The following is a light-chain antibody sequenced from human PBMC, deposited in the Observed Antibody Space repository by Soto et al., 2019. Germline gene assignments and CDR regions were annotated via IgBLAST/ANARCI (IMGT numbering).Light chain of an antibody. CDR3: QQYYGSPYT. V-gene: IGKV4-1*01. CDR2: WAS. CDR1: QSVLYTSNNKNY. Sequence: SLAVSLGERATINCKSSQSVLYTSNNKNYLAWYQQKTGQPPKLLIYWASARESGVPDRFSGSGSGTEFTLTISSLQAEDVAVYYCQQYYGSPYTFGQGTKLEIK. J-gene: IGKJ2*01.